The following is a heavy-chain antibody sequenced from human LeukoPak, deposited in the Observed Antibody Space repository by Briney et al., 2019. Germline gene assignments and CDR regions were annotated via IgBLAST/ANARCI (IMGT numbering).Heavy chain of an antibody. CDR1: GGSISSYY. CDR2: INHSGST. J-gene: IGHJ6*03. CDR3: ARLRALDSSGYYYYYYYMDV. Sequence: PSETLSLTCTVSGGSISSYYWSWIRQPPGKGLEWIGEINHSGSTNYNPSLKSRVTISVDTSKNQFSLKLSSVTAADTAVYYCARLRALDSSGYYYYYYYMDVWGKGTTVTVSS. V-gene: IGHV4-34*01. D-gene: IGHD3-22*01.